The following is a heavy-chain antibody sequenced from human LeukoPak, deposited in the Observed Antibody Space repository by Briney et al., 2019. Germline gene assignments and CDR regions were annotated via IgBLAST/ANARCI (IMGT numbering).Heavy chain of an antibody. V-gene: IGHV3-15*01. J-gene: IGHJ3*02. Sequence: GGSLRLSCAASGLTFSNAWMSWVRQAPGEGLEWVGRIKSKADGGTADYATPVKGRFTISRDDSKNTLYLQMNSLKTEDTAVYYCTTYNDKDAFNIWGQGTMVTVSS. CDR1: GLTFSNAW. CDR2: IKSKADGGTA. D-gene: IGHD1-1*01. CDR3: TTYNDKDAFNI.